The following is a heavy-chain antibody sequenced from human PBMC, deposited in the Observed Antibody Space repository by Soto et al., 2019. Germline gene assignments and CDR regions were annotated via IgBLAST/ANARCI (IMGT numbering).Heavy chain of an antibody. J-gene: IGHJ5*02. CDR1: GDSISTYY. D-gene: IGHD3-3*01. V-gene: IGHV4-59*01. CDR2: VYYTGST. Sequence: PSETLSLTCTVSGDSISTYYWTWIRQPPGEGLEWIGFVYYTGSTNYNPSLKSRVTMPVEMSRNQFSLNLNSVTAADTAVYYCERDIRRVNGNLWTGYYSRFDHWGQGILATVSP. CDR3: ERDIRRVNGNLWTGYYSRFDH.